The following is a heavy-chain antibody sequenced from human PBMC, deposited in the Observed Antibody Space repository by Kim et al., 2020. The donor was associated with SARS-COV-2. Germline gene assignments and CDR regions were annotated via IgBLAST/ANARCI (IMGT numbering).Heavy chain of an antibody. CDR2: ISAYNGNT. V-gene: IGHV1-18*01. J-gene: IGHJ4*02. CDR1: GYTFTSYG. D-gene: IGHD2-2*01. CDR3: ARGYCSSTSCYPGYYFYY. Sequence: ASVKVSCKASGYTFTSYGISWVRQAPGQGLEWMGWISAYNGNTNYAQKLQGRVTMTTDTSTSTAYMELRSLRSDDTAVYYCARGYCSSTSCYPGYYFYYWGQGTLVTVSS.